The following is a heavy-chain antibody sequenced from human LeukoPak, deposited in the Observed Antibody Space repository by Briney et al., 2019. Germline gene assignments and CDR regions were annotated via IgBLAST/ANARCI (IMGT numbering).Heavy chain of an antibody. V-gene: IGHV4-61*02. J-gene: IGHJ6*03. CDR2: IYTSGST. Sequence: SQTLSLTCTVSGGSISSGSYYWSWIRQPAGKGLEWIGRIYTSGSTNYNPSLKSRVTISVDTSKNQLSLELSSVTAADTAVYYCAREGLDSYGSYYYYYYMDVWGKGTTVTVSS. CDR3: AREGLDSYGSYYYYYYMDV. CDR1: GGSISSGSYY. D-gene: IGHD5-18*01.